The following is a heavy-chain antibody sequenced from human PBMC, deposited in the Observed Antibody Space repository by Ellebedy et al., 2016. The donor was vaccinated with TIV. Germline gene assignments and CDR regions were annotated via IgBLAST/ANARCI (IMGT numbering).Heavy chain of an antibody. V-gene: IGHV3-48*01. Sequence: GESLKISXAASGFTFSSYSMNWVRQAPGKGLEWVSYISSSSSTIYYADSVKGRFTISRDNAKNTLYLQMNSLRVEDTAVYYCARGQGSYFLSPADYWGQGTLVTVSS. CDR2: ISSSSSTI. J-gene: IGHJ4*02. CDR1: GFTFSSYS. CDR3: ARGQGSYFLSPADY. D-gene: IGHD1-26*01.